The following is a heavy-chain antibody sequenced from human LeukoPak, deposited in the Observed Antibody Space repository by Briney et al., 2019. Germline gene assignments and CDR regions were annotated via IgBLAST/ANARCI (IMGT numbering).Heavy chain of an antibody. CDR2: INPNSGGT. V-gene: IGHV1-2*02. D-gene: IGHD3-3*01. Sequence: ASVKVSCKASGYTFTGYYMHWVRQAPGQGLEWVGWINPNSGGTNYAQKFQGRVTMTRDTSISTAYMELSRLRCDDTAVYYCARALPLVRSPFDYWGQGTLVTVSS. J-gene: IGHJ4*02. CDR1: GYTFTGYY. CDR3: ARALPLVRSPFDY.